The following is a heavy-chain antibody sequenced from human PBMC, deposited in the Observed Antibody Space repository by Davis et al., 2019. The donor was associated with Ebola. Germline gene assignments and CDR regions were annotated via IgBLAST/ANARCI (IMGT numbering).Heavy chain of an antibody. J-gene: IGHJ6*02. V-gene: IGHV4-59*01. CDR3: ASTRVYYDYTNVGMDV. CDR2: IHYSGST. CDR1: GGSISNYY. Sequence: SETLSLTCTVSGGSISNYYWSWIRQPPGTGLEWIGYIHYSGSTKYNPSLKSRVAISVDTSKNQFSLKLSSVTTADTAVYYCASTRVYYDYTNVGMDVWGQGTTVTVSS. D-gene: IGHD3-16*01.